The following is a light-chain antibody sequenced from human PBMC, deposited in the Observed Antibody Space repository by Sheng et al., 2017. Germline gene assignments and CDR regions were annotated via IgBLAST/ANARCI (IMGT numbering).Light chain of an antibody. J-gene: IGLJ2*01. CDR1: TLGDKY. CDR3: QAWDSSTVV. CDR2: ENT. Sequence: SYELTQPPSVSVSPGQTAIITCSGDTLGDKYASWYQQKPGQSPVLVIYENTKRPSGIPERFSGSSSGNTATLTISGTQAMDEADYYCQAWDSSTVVFGGGTKLTVL. V-gene: IGLV3-1*01.